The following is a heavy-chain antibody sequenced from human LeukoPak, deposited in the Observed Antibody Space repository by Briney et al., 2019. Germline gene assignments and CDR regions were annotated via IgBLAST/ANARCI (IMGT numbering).Heavy chain of an antibody. CDR3: AREWGIVVVPAAHFDY. CDR2: IYTSGST. D-gene: IGHD2-2*01. V-gene: IGHV4-61*02. J-gene: IGHJ4*02. Sequence: PSETLSLTCTVSGGSISSGSYYWSWIRQPAGKGLEWIGRIYTSGSTNYNPSLKSRVTISVDTSKNQFSLKLSSVTAADTAVYYCAREWGIVVVPAAHFDYWGQGTLVTVSS. CDR1: GGSISSGSYY.